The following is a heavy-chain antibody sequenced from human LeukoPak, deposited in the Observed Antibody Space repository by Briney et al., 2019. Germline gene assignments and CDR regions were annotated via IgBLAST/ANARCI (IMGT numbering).Heavy chain of an antibody. CDR2: IKSDGSDI. J-gene: IGHJ6*02. D-gene: IGHD2/OR15-2a*01. Sequence: GGSLRLSCAASGFTFSLYWMHWVRQAPGKGLVWVSHIKSDGSDITYADSVKGRFTISRDNAKNTLYLQMNGLRAEDTAVYFCASDRVFFGLDVWGQGTTVTVSS. CDR1: GFTFSLYW. CDR3: ASDRVFFGLDV. V-gene: IGHV3-74*01.